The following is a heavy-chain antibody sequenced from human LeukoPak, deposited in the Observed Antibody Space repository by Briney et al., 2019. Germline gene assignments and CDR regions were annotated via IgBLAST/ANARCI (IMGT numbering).Heavy chain of an antibody. CDR3: AREALLWFGELYPQARGYFDY. Sequence: ASVKLSCKASGSSFTSYGFSWVRLAPGQGLGLGGWISVYNGDTNYVQKLQSTVNMTTDTTTSTTYMDLRSMKSDDTAVYYCAREALLWFGELYPQARGYFDYWGQGTLVTVSS. CDR2: ISVYNGDT. V-gene: IGHV1-18*01. CDR1: GSSFTSYG. J-gene: IGHJ4*02. D-gene: IGHD3-10*01.